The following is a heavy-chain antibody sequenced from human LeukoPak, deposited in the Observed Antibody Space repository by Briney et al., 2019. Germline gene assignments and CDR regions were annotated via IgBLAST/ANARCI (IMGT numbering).Heavy chain of an antibody. Sequence: GGSLRLSCAASGFSFSSYGMHWVRQAPGKGLEWVAVIWYDGSKTYYADSVKGRFTISRDNSRNTLYLQMSSLRAEDTAVYYCARVVGEVPAATLDHWGQGALVTVSS. CDR2: IWYDGSKT. CDR3: ARVVGEVPAATLDH. J-gene: IGHJ5*02. V-gene: IGHV3-33*01. CDR1: GFSFSSYG. D-gene: IGHD2-2*01.